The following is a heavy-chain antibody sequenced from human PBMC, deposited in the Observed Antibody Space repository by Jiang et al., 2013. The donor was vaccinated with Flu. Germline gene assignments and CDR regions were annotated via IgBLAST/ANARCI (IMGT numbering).Heavy chain of an antibody. J-gene: IGHJ4*02. CDR2: IYYSGST. CDR3: ARVRRVGLRTSGPLYYFDY. Sequence: KPSETLSLTCTVSGGSISSYYWSWIRQPPGKGLEWIGYIYYSGSTNYNPSLKSRVTISVDTSKNQFSLKLSSVTAADTAVYYCARVRRVGLRTSGPLYYFDYWGQGTLVTVSS. D-gene: IGHD5-12*01. CDR1: GGSISSYY. V-gene: IGHV4-59*01.